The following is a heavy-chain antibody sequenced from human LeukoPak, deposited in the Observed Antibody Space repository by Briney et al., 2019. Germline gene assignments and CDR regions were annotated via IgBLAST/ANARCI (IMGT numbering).Heavy chain of an antibody. CDR2: ISDSGGRT. D-gene: IGHD3-22*01. CDR3: AKRGVVIRVILVGFHKEAYYFDS. Sequence: GGSLRLSCAVSGITLSNYGMSLVRQAPGNGLELVAGISDSGGRTNYADSVKGRFTISRDNPKNTLYLQMNSLRAEDTAVYFCAKRGVVIRVILVGFHKEAYYFDSWGQGALVTVSS. CDR1: GITLSNYG. J-gene: IGHJ4*02. V-gene: IGHV3-23*01.